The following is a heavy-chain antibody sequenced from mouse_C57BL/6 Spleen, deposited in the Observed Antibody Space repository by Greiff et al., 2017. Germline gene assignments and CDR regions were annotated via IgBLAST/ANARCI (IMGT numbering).Heavy chain of an antibody. V-gene: IGHV1-55*01. CDR3: AKKGGYQNYFEY. D-gene: IGHD2-2*01. CDR1: GYTFTNYW. Sequence: QVQLQQPGAELVKPGASVKMSCKASGYTFTNYWITWVKQSPGQGLEWIGDIYPCSGSTNYNEKIKSKATLTVDTSSSTAYMQLSSLTTEDSAVYYCAKKGGYQNYFEYWGQGTTLTDSS. CDR2: IYPCSGST. J-gene: IGHJ2*01.